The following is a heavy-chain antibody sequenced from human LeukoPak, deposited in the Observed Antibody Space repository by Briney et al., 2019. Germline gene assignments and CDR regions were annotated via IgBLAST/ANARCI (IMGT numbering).Heavy chain of an antibody. Sequence: GGSLRLSCAASGLTVSSNWMSWVGQAPGKGLEWVANIKQDGSEKYYVDSVKGRFTISRDNANNLLYLQMNSLRAEDTAVYYCARPYYDFWSGYYSYFDHWGQGTLVTVSS. CDR2: IKQDGSEK. V-gene: IGHV3-7*01. D-gene: IGHD3-3*01. CDR3: ARPYYDFWSGYYSYFDH. CDR1: GLTVSSNW. J-gene: IGHJ4*02.